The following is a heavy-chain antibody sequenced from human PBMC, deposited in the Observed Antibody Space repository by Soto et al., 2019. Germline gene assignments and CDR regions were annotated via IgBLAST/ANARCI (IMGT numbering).Heavy chain of an antibody. CDR2: IYYSGST. V-gene: IGHV4-30-4*01. Sequence: SETLSLTCTVSGGSISSGDYYWSWIRQPPGKGLEWIGYIYYSGSTYYNPSPKSRVTISVDTSKNQFSLKLSSVTAADTAVYYCARGGFYYYDSSGYFGYWGQGTLVTVSS. D-gene: IGHD3-22*01. CDR1: GGSISSGDYY. J-gene: IGHJ4*02. CDR3: ARGGFYYYDSSGYFGY.